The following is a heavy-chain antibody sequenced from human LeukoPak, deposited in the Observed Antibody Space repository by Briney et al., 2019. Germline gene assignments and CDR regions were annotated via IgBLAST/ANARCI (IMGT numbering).Heavy chain of an antibody. J-gene: IGHJ2*01. V-gene: IGHV3-30*18. Sequence: GRSLRLSCAASGFTFSSYGMHWVRQAPGKGLEWVAVISYDGSNKYYADSVKGRFTISRDNSKNTLYLQMNSLRAEDTAVYYCAKDSLLRAYWYFDLWGRGTLVTVSS. CDR2: ISYDGSNK. CDR3: AKDSLLRAYWYFDL. CDR1: GFTFSSYG.